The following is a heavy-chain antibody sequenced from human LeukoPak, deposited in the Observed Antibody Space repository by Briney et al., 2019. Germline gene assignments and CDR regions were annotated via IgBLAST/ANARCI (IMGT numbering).Heavy chain of an antibody. D-gene: IGHD6-19*01. Sequence: GALRLSCAASGFTFSSYAMSWVRQAPGKGLEWVSVIYSGGSTYYADSVKGRFTISRDNSKNTLYLQMNSLRAEDTAVYYCARVSSGWTCYYYYYMDVWGKGTTVTISS. CDR1: GFTFSSYA. J-gene: IGHJ6*03. CDR2: IYSGGST. V-gene: IGHV3-53*01. CDR3: ARVSSGWTCYYYYYMDV.